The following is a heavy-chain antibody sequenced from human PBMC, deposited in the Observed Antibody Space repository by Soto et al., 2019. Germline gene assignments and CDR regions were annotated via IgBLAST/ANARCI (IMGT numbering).Heavy chain of an antibody. CDR1: GYSFTSYW. V-gene: IGHV5-10-1*01. D-gene: IGHD6-13*01. Sequence: GESLKISCKGSGYSFTSYWISWVRQMPGKGLEWMGRIDPSDSYTNYSPSFQGHVTISADKSISTAYLQWSSLKASDTAMYYCARAPWKVGYSTPYVMDVWGQGTTVIVSS. CDR3: ARAPWKVGYSTPYVMDV. J-gene: IGHJ6*02. CDR2: IDPSDSYT.